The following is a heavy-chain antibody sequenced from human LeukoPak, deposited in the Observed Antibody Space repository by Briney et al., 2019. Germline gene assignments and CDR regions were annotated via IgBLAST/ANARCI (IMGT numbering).Heavy chain of an antibody. V-gene: IGHV3-23*01. CDR2: ISGSGGST. CDR3: ANWGSMVRGELYDY. D-gene: IGHD3-10*01. Sequence: PGGSLRLSCAASGFTFSSYAMSWVRQAPGKGLEWVSAISGSGGSTYYADSVKGRFTISRDNSKNTLYLQMNSLRAEDTAVYYCANWGSMVRGELYDYWXXXTLVTVSS. J-gene: IGHJ4*01. CDR1: GFTFSSYA.